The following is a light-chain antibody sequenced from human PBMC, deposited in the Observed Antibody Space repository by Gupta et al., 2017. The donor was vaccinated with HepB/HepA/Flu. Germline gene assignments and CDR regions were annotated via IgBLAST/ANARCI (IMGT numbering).Light chain of an antibody. CDR1: TLEAKY. Sequence: SYELTQPPSVSVSPGQTASINCSGSTLEAKYVSWYQQRPGQSPSGVIYQNNKRPSGIPERFSGSNSGNTATLTISGTQAMDEADYYCQAWDTTSHVVFGGGTKLTVL. CDR3: QAWDTTSHVV. J-gene: IGLJ2*01. CDR2: QNN. V-gene: IGLV3-1*01.